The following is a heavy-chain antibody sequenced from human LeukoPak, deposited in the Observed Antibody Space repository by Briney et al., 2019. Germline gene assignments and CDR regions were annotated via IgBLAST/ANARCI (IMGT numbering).Heavy chain of an antibody. CDR1: GGSIGSSSYN. D-gene: IGHD2-15*01. Sequence: SETLSLTCTVSGGSIGSSSYNWVWIRQPPGKGLEWIGSIHYLGSTYYNPSLKTRVTISVDTSKNQFSLRLSSVTAADTAVYYCARRYCSGSSCYFFDYWGQGTLVTVSS. J-gene: IGHJ4*02. V-gene: IGHV4-39*01. CDR3: ARRYCSGSSCYFFDY. CDR2: IHYLGST.